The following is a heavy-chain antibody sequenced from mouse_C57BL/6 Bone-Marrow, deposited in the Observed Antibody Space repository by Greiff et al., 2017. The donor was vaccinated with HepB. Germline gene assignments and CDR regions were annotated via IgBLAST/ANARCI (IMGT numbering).Heavy chain of an antibody. CDR3: ARGGGYGNFDY. J-gene: IGHJ2*01. D-gene: IGHD2-1*01. CDR1: GYTFTDYY. V-gene: IGHV1-76*01. CDR2: IYPGSGNT. Sequence: QVHVKQSGAELVRPGASVKLSCKASGYTFTDYYINWVKQRPGQGLEWIARIYPGSGNTYYNEKFKGKATLTAEKSSSTAYMQLSSLTSEDSAVYFCARGGGYGNFDYWGQGTTLTVSS.